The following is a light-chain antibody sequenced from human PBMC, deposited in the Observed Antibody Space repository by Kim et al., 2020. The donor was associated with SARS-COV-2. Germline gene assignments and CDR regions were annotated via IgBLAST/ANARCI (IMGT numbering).Light chain of an antibody. J-gene: IGKJ5*01. CDR3: MQTLQAPRT. V-gene: IGKV2-28*01. CDR1: QSRLNRNGYSY. CDR2: LSS. Sequence: PASISCRSSQSRLNRNGYSYLDWYLQKPGQSPQLLIYLSSNRASGAPDRFSGSGSGTEFTLKISRVEAEDVGVYYCMQTLQAPRTFGQGTRLEIK.